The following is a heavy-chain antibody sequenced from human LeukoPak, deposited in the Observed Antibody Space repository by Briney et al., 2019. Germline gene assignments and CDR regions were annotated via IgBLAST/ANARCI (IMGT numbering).Heavy chain of an antibody. V-gene: IGHV3-30*18. CDR1: GFTFSSYG. CDR2: ISPDGRDK. Sequence: GRSLRLSCAASGFTFSSYGMQWVRQAPGKGLEWVTLISPDGRDKYYGDSVKGRFTISRDNSKNTLYLQMNSPRAEDTAVYYCAKDGATTWFGEATWGQGTPVTVSS. D-gene: IGHD3-10*01. J-gene: IGHJ5*02. CDR3: AKDGATTWFGEAT.